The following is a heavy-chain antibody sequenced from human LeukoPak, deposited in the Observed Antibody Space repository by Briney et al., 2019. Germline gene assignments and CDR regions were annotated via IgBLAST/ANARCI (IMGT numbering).Heavy chain of an antibody. CDR2: ISYDGSNK. V-gene: IGHV3-30*03. D-gene: IGHD6-19*01. CDR1: GFIFSKYG. Sequence: GGSLRLSCVASGFIFSKYGMHWVRQAPGKGLEWVAVISYDGSNKYYADSVKGRFTISRDNSKNTLYLQMNSLRAEDTAVYYCARARDSSGWYLGDYFDYWGQEPWSPSPQ. CDR3: ARARDSSGWYLGDYFDY. J-gene: IGHJ4*01.